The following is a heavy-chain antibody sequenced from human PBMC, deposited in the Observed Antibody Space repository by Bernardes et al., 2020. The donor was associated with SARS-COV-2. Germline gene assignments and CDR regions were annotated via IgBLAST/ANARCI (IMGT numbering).Heavy chain of an antibody. V-gene: IGHV4-39*01. Sequence: ETLSLTCTVSGGSISSSSYYWGWIRQPPGKGLEWIGSIYYSGSTYYNPSLKSRVTISVDTSKNQFSLKLSSVTAADTAVYYCARHRTYDSSGYYYEYYYYYGMDVWGQGTTVTVSS. D-gene: IGHD3-22*01. J-gene: IGHJ6*02. CDR2: IYYSGST. CDR3: ARHRTYDSSGYYYEYYYYYGMDV. CDR1: GGSISSSSYY.